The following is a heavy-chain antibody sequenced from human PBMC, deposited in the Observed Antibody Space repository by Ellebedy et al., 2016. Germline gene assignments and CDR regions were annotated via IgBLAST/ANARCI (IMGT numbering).Heavy chain of an antibody. CDR2: ISRTNII. V-gene: IGHV3-48*04. CDR1: GFPFNTFS. CDR3: ARGLPYAMDV. J-gene: IGHJ6*02. Sequence: GESLKISXEASGFPFNTFSMNWVRQSPEKGLEWLAYISRTNIIYYAGSLEGRFTITRDNAKNSLGLQMNSLRVDDTAVYFCARGLPYAMDVWGHGTTVTVS.